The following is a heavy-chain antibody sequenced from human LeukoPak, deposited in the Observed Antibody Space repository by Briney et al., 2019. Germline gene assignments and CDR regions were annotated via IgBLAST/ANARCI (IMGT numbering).Heavy chain of an antibody. CDR3: ARYSSLRERLDY. CDR1: GGSFSGYY. D-gene: IGHD6-13*01. CDR2: INHSGST. V-gene: IGHV4-34*01. J-gene: IGHJ4*02. Sequence: PSETLSLTCAVYGGSFSGYYWSWIRQPPGKGLEWIGEINHSGSTNYNPSLKSRVTISVDTSKNQFSLKLSSVTAADTAVYYCARYSSLRERLDYWGQGTLVTVSS.